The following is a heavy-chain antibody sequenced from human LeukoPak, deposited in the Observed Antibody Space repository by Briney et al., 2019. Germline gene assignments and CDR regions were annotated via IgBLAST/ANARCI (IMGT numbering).Heavy chain of an antibody. CDR3: ARDKSGNSGWYSYFDY. D-gene: IGHD6-19*01. CDR2: INPNSGDT. J-gene: IGHJ4*02. CDR1: GYTFTSYY. Sequence: ASVKVSCKASGYTFTSYYMHWVRQAPGQGLECMGWINPNSGDTNYAQKFQGRVTMTRDTSISTAYMELSRLRSDDTAVYYCARDKSGNSGWYSYFDYWGQGTLVTVSS. V-gene: IGHV1-2*02.